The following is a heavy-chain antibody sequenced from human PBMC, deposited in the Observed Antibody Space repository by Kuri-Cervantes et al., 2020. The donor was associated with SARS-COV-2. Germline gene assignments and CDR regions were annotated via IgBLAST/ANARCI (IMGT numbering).Heavy chain of an antibody. V-gene: IGHV3-21*01. J-gene: IGHJ4*02. CDR1: GFTFSSYG. Sequence: GGSLRLSCAASGFTFSSYGMHWVRQAPGKGLEWVSSISSSSSYIYYADSVKGRFTISRDNAKNSLYLQMNSLRAEDTAVYYCARVTTVTEGYWGQGTLVTVSS. D-gene: IGHD4-11*01. CDR2: ISSSSSYI. CDR3: ARVTTVTEGY.